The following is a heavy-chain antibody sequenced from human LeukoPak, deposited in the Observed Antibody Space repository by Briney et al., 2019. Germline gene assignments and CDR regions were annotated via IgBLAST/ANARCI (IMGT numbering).Heavy chain of an antibody. CDR2: SFFSGST. V-gene: IGHV4-59*01. J-gene: IGHJ4*02. Sequence: SETLSLTCTVSGGSISSYYWSWIRQPPGKGLEWIGYSFFSGSTNYNPSLKSRVTISLDTSKNQFSLRLNSVTAADTAVYYCARGGLSSGWYGWGQGTLVTVSS. CDR3: ARGGLSSGWYG. CDR1: GGSISSYY. D-gene: IGHD6-19*01.